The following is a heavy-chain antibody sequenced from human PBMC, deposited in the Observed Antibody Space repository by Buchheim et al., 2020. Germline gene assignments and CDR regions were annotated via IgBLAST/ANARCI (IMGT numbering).Heavy chain of an antibody. CDR2: IYYSGST. CDR1: GGSISSYY. D-gene: IGHD1-14*01. Sequence: QVQLQESGPGLVKPSETLSLTCTVSGGSISSYYWSWIRQPPGKGLEWIGYIYYSGSTNYNPSLQSRVTISVDTSKNQFSLKLSSVTAADTAVYYCARDRKGGYYYFGMDVWGQGTT. V-gene: IGHV4-59*01. J-gene: IGHJ6*02. CDR3: ARDRKGGYYYFGMDV.